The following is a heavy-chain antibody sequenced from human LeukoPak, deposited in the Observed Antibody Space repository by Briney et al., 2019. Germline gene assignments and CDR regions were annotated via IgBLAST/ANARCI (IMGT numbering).Heavy chain of an antibody. D-gene: IGHD4-23*01. CDR1: GFTVSSNY. CDR3: ARDSSDYGGKGVDY. CDR2: IYSGGNT. J-gene: IGHJ4*02. V-gene: IGHV3-53*01. Sequence: PGGSLRLSCAASGFTVSSNYMSWVRQAPGKGLEWASVIYSGGNTYYADSVKGRFTISRDNSKNTLYLQMNSLRAEDTAVYYCARDSSDYGGKGVDYWGQGTLVTVSS.